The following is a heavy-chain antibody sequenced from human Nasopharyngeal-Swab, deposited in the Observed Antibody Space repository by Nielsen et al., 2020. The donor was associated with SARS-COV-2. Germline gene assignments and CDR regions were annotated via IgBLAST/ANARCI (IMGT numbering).Heavy chain of an antibody. J-gene: IGHJ1*01. Sequence: WLRQAPGQGLEWMGIINPSGGSTSYAQKFQGRVTMTRDTSTSTVYMELSSLRSEDTAVYYCASGYGSGRGKYFQHWGQGTLVTVSS. CDR2: INPSGGST. CDR3: ASGYGSGRGKYFQH. D-gene: IGHD3-10*01. V-gene: IGHV1-46*01.